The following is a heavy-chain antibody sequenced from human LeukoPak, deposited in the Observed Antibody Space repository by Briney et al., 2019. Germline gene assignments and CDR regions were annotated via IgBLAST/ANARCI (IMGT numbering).Heavy chain of an antibody. J-gene: IGHJ4*02. CDR1: GGTFSSYA. V-gene: IGHV1-69*13. CDR2: IIPIFDTA. CDR3: ARGITGYSSSWLDY. Sequence: SVKVSCKASGGTFSSYAISWVRQAPGQGLEWMGGIIPIFDTANYAQKFQGRVTITADESTSTAYMELSSLRSEDTAVYYCARGITGYSSSWLDYWGQGTLVTVSS. D-gene: IGHD6-13*01.